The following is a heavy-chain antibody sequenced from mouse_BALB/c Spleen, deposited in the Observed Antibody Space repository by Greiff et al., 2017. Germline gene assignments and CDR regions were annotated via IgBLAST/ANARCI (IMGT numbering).Heavy chain of an antibody. V-gene: IGHV14-3*02. J-gene: IGHJ2*01. CDR2: IDPANGNT. CDR3: ASSYYGNYNFDY. CDR1: GFNIKDTY. D-gene: IGHD2-1*01. Sequence: VHVKQSGAELVKPGASVKLSCTASGFNIKDTYMHWVKQRPEQGLEWIGRIDPANGNTKYDPKFQGKATITADTSSNTAYLQLSSLTSEDTAVYYCASSYYGNYNFDYWGQGTTLTVSS.